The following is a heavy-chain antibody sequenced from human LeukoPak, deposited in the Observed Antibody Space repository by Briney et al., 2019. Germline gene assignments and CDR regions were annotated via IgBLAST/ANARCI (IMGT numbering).Heavy chain of an antibody. D-gene: IGHD6-13*01. V-gene: IGHV3-30-3*01. CDR1: GFTFNRYA. J-gene: IGHJ4*02. Sequence: PGESLRLSCVASGFTFNRYAMHWVRQAPGKGLEWVAVTSFDGSEAYYADSVRGRFTISRDNSKDTVYLQMNSLRAEDTAVYYCASSQQLGFWGQGTLVTVSS. CDR3: ASSQQLGF. CDR2: TSFDGSEA.